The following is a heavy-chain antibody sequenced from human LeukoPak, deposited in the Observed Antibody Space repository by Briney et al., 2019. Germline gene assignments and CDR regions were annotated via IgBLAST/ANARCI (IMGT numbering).Heavy chain of an antibody. J-gene: IGHJ4*02. D-gene: IGHD1-26*01. CDR3: AKVIVGATYYFDN. V-gene: IGHV3-23*01. CDR1: GFTFSSYA. CDR2: ISGSGGST. Sequence: GGSLRLSCAASGFTFSSYAMSWVPQAPAKGLEWVSAISGSGGSTYYADSVKGRFTISRDDSKNTLYLQMNSLRAEDTAVYYCAKVIVGATYYFDNWGQGNLVTVSS.